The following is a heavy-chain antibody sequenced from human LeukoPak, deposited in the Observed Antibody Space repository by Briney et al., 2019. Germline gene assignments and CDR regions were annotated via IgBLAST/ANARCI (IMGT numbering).Heavy chain of an antibody. Sequence: PGGSLRLSCAASGFTFSDYYMSWIRQAPGKGLEWVSYISSSGSTIYHADSVKGRFTISRDNAKNSLYLQMNSLRAEDTAVYYCARYPRIQDYYGMDVWGQGTTVTVSS. CDR2: ISSSGSTI. CDR3: ARYPRIQDYYGMDV. V-gene: IGHV3-11*01. J-gene: IGHJ6*02. D-gene: IGHD5-18*01. CDR1: GFTFSDYY.